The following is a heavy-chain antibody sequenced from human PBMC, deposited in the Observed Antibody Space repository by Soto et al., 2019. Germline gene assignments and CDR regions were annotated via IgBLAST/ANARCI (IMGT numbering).Heavy chain of an antibody. CDR3: AKSKGGWTLDF. D-gene: IGHD6-19*01. CDR2: INVGNDKT. Sequence: QVQLVQSGAEVKKPGASVKLSCKASGYTFSSSAMHWVRQAPGQRFEWMGWINVGNDKTEYSWRLQGRVTITKDTSASTADMELSGLTSEDTAVYYCAKSKGGWTLDFWGPGTLVTVSS. CDR1: GYTFSSSA. V-gene: IGHV1-3*01. J-gene: IGHJ4*02.